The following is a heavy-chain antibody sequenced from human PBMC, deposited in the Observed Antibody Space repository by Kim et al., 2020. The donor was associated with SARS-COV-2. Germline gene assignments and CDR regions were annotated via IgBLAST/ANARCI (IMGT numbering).Heavy chain of an antibody. Sequence: GGSLRLSCAASGFTFSSYEMNWVRPAPGKGLEWVSYISSSGSTIYYADSVKGRFTISRDNAKNSLYLQMNSLRAEDTAVYYCARDMEVVVVAATPNWMTDYWGQGTLVTVSS. V-gene: IGHV3-48*03. CDR1: GFTFSSYE. CDR3: ARDMEVVVVAATPNWMTDY. CDR2: ISSSGSTI. J-gene: IGHJ4*02. D-gene: IGHD2-15*01.